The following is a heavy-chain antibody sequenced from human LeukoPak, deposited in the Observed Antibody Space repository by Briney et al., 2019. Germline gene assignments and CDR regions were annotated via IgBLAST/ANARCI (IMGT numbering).Heavy chain of an antibody. J-gene: IGHJ4*02. D-gene: IGHD4-17*01. CDR2: INHSGST. V-gene: IGHV4-4*02. CDR1: GHSISSDYY. CDR3: ARHSYGDYSYIDY. Sequence: PSGTLSLTCTVSGHSISSDYYWSWIRQPPGKGLEWIGEINHSGSTNYNPSLKSRVTISVDTSKNQFSLKLSSVTAADTAVYYCARHSYGDYSYIDYWGQGTLVTVSS.